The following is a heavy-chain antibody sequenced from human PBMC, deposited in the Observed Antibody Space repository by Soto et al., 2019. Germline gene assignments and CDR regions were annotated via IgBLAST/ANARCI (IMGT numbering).Heavy chain of an antibody. CDR3: ARDVQYCSGGSCPLKGDAFDI. D-gene: IGHD2-15*01. Sequence: QVQLVESGGGVVQPGRSLRLSCAASGFTFSSYGMHWVRQAPGKGLEWVAVIWYDGSNKYYADSVKGRFTISRDNSKNTLYLQMNSLRAEDTAVYYCARDVQYCSGGSCPLKGDAFDIWGQGTMVTVSS. V-gene: IGHV3-33*01. J-gene: IGHJ3*02. CDR1: GFTFSSYG. CDR2: IWYDGSNK.